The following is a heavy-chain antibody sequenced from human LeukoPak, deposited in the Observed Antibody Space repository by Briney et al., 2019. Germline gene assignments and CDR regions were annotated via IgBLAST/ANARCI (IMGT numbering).Heavy chain of an antibody. D-gene: IGHD1-7*01. Sequence: GGSLRLSCAASGFTFSSYGMSWVRQAPGKGLEWVSAISGSGGSTYYADSVKGRFTISRDNSKNTLDLQMNSLRAEDTAVYYCAKDGTGTTGQCHDYWGQGTLVTVSS. V-gene: IGHV3-23*01. CDR1: GFTFSSYG. CDR3: AKDGTGTTGQCHDY. CDR2: ISGSGGST. J-gene: IGHJ4*02.